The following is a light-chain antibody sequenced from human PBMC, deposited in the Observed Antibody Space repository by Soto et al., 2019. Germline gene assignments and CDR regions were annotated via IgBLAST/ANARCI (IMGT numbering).Light chain of an antibody. CDR2: DVS. V-gene: IGLV2-14*03. CDR1: SSDVGGYDH. J-gene: IGLJ1*01. CDR3: NSYPSSSTYV. Sequence: QSALTQPASVSGSPTLSIAISCTGTSSDVGGYDHVSWYQQHPGKAPKLMIYDVSTRPSGVSDRFSGSKSGNTASLTISGLQAADEADYYCNSYPSSSTYVFGTGTKVTVL.